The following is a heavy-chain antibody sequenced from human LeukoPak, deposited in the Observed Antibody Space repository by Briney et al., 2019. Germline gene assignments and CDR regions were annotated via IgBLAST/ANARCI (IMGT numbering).Heavy chain of an antibody. D-gene: IGHD2-2*01. CDR3: ARVRCISTSCPIDY. CDR2: IYYSGSI. V-gene: IGHV4-59*01. CDR1: GGSINSYY. J-gene: IGHJ4*02. Sequence: PSETLSLTCTVSGGSINSYYWSWIRQPPGKGLEWIGAIYYSGSIKYNPSLKSRVTISVDTSKNQFSLKLSSVTAADTAVYYCARVRCISTSCPIDYWGQGTLVTVSS.